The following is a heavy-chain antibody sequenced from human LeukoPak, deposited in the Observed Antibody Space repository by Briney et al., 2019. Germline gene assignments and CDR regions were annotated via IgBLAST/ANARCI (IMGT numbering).Heavy chain of an antibody. V-gene: IGHV1-18*01. CDR3: GRSMDSSTSRLIEY. D-gene: IGHD6-6*01. Sequence: ASVKVSCKASGYTFTSYGISWVRQAPGQGLEWMGWISVFKGNTNYAQKLQGRVTMTTDTSTSTVYMELRSLRSDDTAVYYCGRSMDSSTSRLIEYWGQGTLVTVSS. CDR2: ISVFKGNT. CDR1: GYTFTSYG. J-gene: IGHJ4*02.